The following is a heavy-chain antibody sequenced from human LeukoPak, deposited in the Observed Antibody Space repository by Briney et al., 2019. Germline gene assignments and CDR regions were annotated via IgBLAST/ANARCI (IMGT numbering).Heavy chain of an antibody. CDR1: GFTFSSYW. CDR3: ARDRVGYYDFWSGYYTHRYFDY. D-gene: IGHD3-3*01. Sequence: GGSLRLSCAASGFTFSSYWMSWVRQAPGKGLEWVANIKQDGSEKYYVDSVKGRFTISKDNAKNSLYLQMNSLRAEDTAVYYCARDRVGYYDFWSGYYTHRYFDYWGQGTLVTVSS. V-gene: IGHV3-7*01. J-gene: IGHJ4*02. CDR2: IKQDGSEK.